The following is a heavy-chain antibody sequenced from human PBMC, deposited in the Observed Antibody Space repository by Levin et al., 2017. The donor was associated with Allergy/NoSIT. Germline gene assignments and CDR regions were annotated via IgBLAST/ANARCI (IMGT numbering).Heavy chain of an antibody. Sequence: SQTLSLTCTVSGGSISSYYWSWIRQPPGKGLEWIGYIYYSGSTNYNPSLKSRVTISVDTSKNQFSLKLSSVTAADTAVYYCARAYSSSWFDYWGQGILVTVSS. CDR1: GGSISSYY. V-gene: IGHV4-59*01. CDR2: IYYSGST. CDR3: ARAYSSSWFDY. D-gene: IGHD6-13*01. J-gene: IGHJ4*02.